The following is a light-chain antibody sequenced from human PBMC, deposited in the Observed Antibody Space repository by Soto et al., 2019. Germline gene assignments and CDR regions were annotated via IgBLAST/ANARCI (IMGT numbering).Light chain of an antibody. CDR2: DVS. Sequence: QSALTQPASVSGSPGQSITISCTGTSSDVGGYNYVSWYQQYPGKAPKLMIYDVSNRPSGVSNRFSGSKSGNTASLTISGLQAKDEADYYCSSYTSSNTLVFGYGTKLTVL. J-gene: IGLJ1*01. CDR3: SSYTSSNTLV. V-gene: IGLV2-14*01. CDR1: SSDVGGYNY.